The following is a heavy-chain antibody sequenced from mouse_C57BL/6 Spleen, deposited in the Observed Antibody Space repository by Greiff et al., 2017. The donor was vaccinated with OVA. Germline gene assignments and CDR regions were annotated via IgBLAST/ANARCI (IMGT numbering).Heavy chain of an antibody. V-gene: IGHV5-4*01. Sequence: EVKVVESGGGLVKPGGSLKLSCAASGFTFSSYAMSWVRQTPEKRLEWVATISDGGSYTYYPDNVKGRFTISRDNAKNNLYLQMSHLKSEDTAMYYCARERITTVVAYFDYWGQGTTLTVSS. CDR1: GFTFSSYA. D-gene: IGHD1-1*01. CDR3: ARERITTVVAYFDY. CDR2: ISDGGSYT. J-gene: IGHJ2*01.